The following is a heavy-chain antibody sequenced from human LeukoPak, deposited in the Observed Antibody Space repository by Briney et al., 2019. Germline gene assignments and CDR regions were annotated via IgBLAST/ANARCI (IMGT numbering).Heavy chain of an antibody. J-gene: IGHJ4*02. Sequence: PSETLSLTCTVSGGSIFSYYWSWIRQPPGKGLEWMGYIYDSGSTNYNPSLKSRVTISVDTSKNQFSLRVSSVTAADTGVYYCARHLNNCGDDCYIFDYWGQGTLVTVSS. V-gene: IGHV4-59*08. CDR3: ARHLNNCGDDCYIFDY. CDR1: GGSIFSYY. CDR2: IYDSGST. D-gene: IGHD2-21*01.